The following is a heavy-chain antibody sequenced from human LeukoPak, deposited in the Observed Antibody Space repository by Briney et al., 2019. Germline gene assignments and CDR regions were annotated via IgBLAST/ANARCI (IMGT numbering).Heavy chain of an antibody. Sequence: PSETLSLTCTVSGGSISSGSYYWSWIRQPAGKGLEWIGRIYTSGSTNYNPSLKSRVTISVDTSKNQFSLKLSSVTAADTAVYYCASSIARTYSSGWYVDYWGQGTLVTVSS. CDR2: IYTSGST. V-gene: IGHV4-61*02. J-gene: IGHJ4*02. CDR3: ASSIARTYSSGWYVDY. CDR1: GGSISSGSYY. D-gene: IGHD6-19*01.